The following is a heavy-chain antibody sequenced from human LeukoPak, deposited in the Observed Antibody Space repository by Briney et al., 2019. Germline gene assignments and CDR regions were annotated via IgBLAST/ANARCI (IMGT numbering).Heavy chain of an antibody. CDR2: ISGSGGST. CDR3: AKDHRSWYYFDY. J-gene: IGHJ4*02. V-gene: IGHV3-23*01. D-gene: IGHD6-13*01. Sequence: GGSLRLSCAASGFSLSRHWMSWVRQAPGKGLEWVSAISGSGGSTYYADSVKGRFTISRDNSKNTLYLQMNSLRAEDTAVYYCAKDHRSWYYFDYWGQGTLVTVSS. CDR1: GFSLSRHW.